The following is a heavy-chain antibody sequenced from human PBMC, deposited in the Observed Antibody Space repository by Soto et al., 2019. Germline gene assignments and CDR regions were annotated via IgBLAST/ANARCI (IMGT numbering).Heavy chain of an antibody. CDR2: ISSSGRTI. Sequence: LPDYYMSWIRQAPGKGLEWISYISSSGRTIYYADSAKGRFTISRDNAKNSLYLQLNSLRAEDTAVYYCARNSEHFDSWVKGVLVTVSS. J-gene: IGHJ4*02. D-gene: IGHD6-13*01. CDR1: LPDYY. V-gene: IGHV3-11*01. CDR3: ARNSEHFDS.